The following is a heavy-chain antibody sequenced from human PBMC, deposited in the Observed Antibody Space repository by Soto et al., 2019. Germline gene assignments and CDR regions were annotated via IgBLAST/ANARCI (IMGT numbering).Heavy chain of an antibody. CDR2: INAGNGNT. J-gene: IGHJ5*02. CDR1: GYTFTSYA. D-gene: IGHD3-10*01. Sequence: SVKVSCKASGYTFTSYAMHWVRQAPGQRLEWMGWINAGNGNTKYSQKFQGRVTITRDTSASTAYMELSSLRSEDTAVYYCARDFRPPITMVLGVIIHNRFSPRGQRTPVTVSS. CDR3: ARDFRPPITMVLGVIIHNRFSP. V-gene: IGHV1-3*01.